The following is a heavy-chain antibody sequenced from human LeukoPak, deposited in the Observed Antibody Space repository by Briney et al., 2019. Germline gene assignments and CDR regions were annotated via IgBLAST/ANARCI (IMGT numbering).Heavy chain of an antibody. V-gene: IGHV3-33*01. J-gene: IGHJ5*02. CDR3: ARDRHRGRPLTNWFDP. Sequence: PGRSLRLSCAASGFTFSSYGMHWVRQAPGKGLEWVASIWYDGSNEYYADSVKGRFTISRDNSKNTVYLQMNTARAEDTAVYYCARDRHRGRPLTNWFDPWGQGTLVTVSS. CDR2: IWYDGSNE. CDR1: GFTFSSYG.